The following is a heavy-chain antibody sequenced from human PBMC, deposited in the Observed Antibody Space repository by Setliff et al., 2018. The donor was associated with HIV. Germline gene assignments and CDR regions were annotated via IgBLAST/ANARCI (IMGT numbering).Heavy chain of an antibody. CDR2: IHYDESIK. J-gene: IGHJ4*02. D-gene: IGHD3-10*01. Sequence: GGSLRLSCAASGFTFSSYSMHWVRQAPGKGLEWVAFIHYDESIKYYADSVKGRFTISRDNSKDTLYLQMNSLRAEDTAVFYCATSRSRLEPFAYWGQGTLVTVSS. CDR1: GFTFSSYS. V-gene: IGHV3-30*02. CDR3: ATSRSRLEPFAY.